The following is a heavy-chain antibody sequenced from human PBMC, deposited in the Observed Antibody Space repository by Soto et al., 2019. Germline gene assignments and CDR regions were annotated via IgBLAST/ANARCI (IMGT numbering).Heavy chain of an antibody. J-gene: IGHJ4*02. Sequence: GGSLRLSCAASGFTFSSYAMSWVRQAPGKGLEWVSGISGSGGSTYYADSVKGRFSISRDNSKNTLYLQMNSLRVEDTAIYYCAKETTVTFDYWGQGALVTVSS. D-gene: IGHD4-17*01. CDR1: GFTFSSYA. CDR2: ISGSGGST. V-gene: IGHV3-23*01. CDR3: AKETTVTFDY.